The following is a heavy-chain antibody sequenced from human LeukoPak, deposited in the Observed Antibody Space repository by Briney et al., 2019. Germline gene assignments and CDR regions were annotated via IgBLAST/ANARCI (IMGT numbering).Heavy chain of an antibody. V-gene: IGHV3-21*01. CDR3: ARDTKQAAGLINWFDP. Sequence: GGSLRLSCAASGFTFSSYSMNWVRQAPGKGLEWVSSISSSSSYIYYADSVKGRFTISRDNAKNSLYLQMNSLRAEDTAVYYCARDTKQAAGLINWFDPWGQGTLVTVSS. J-gene: IGHJ5*02. CDR2: ISSSSSYI. D-gene: IGHD6-13*01. CDR1: GFTFSSYS.